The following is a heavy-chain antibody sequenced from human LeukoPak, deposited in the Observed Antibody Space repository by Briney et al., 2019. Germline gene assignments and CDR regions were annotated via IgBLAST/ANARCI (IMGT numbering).Heavy chain of an antibody. CDR2: ISGSGDST. CDR3: VKDRIGLFDY. V-gene: IGHV3-23*01. CDR1: GFRFSSYV. D-gene: IGHD2-21*01. Sequence: GGSLRLSCAASGFRFSSYVMSWVRQAPGKGPEWVSGISGSGDSTYHSDSGKGRFTISRDNSKNTLYLQMNSLRVEDTAVYYCVKDRIGLFDYWGQGTLVTVSS. J-gene: IGHJ4*02.